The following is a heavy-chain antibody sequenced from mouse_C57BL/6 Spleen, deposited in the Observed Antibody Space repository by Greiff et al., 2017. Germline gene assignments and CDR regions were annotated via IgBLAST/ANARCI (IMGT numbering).Heavy chain of an antibody. CDR3: AGHGDSYYHYAMDY. J-gene: IGHJ4*01. Sequence: EVQLVESGGGLVQPGGSLKLSCAASGFTFSDYYMYWVRQTPEKRLEWVAYISNGGGSTYYPDTVKGRFTLSRDNAKNTLYLQMSRLKSEDTAMYSGAGHGDSYYHYAMDYWGQGTSVTVSS. V-gene: IGHV5-12*01. CDR2: ISNGGGST. CDR1: GFTFSDYY. D-gene: IGHD1-1*01.